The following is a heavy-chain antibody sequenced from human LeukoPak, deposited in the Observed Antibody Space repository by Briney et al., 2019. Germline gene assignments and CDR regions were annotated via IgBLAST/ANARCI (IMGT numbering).Heavy chain of an antibody. Sequence: QSWGSLSLSCAVSGFTFDDYAMLWVRQVPGKGLEWVSGINWNSDSIGYADSVKGRFTTSRDNAKNSLYLQMNSLRAEDTAFYYCAINGGGDSGYGNFDYWGQGTLVTVSS. CDR1: GFTFDDYA. J-gene: IGHJ4*02. V-gene: IGHV3-9*01. CDR2: INWNSDSI. D-gene: IGHD5-12*01. CDR3: AINGGGDSGYGNFDY.